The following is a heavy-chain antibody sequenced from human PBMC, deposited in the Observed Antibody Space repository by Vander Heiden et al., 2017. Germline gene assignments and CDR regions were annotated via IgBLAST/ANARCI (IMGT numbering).Heavy chain of an antibody. CDR1: GFTFSSYV. V-gene: IGHV3-33*01. Sequence: QVQLVESGGGVVQPGRSVRLSCAASGFTFSSYVMHWVRQAPGEGLEWVAFIWHDGSNKYYGDSVKGRFTISRDNSKNTLYLQMNSLRAEDTAVYYCARGDFVLPFDYWGQGTLVTVSS. J-gene: IGHJ4*02. CDR3: ARGDFVLPFDY. D-gene: IGHD2-21*02. CDR2: IWHDGSNK.